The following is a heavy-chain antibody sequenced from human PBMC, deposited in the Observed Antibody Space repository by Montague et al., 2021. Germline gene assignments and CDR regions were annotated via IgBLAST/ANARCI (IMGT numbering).Heavy chain of an antibody. CDR1: GDSVSSNRVT. D-gene: IGHD6-19*01. J-gene: IGHJ4*02. CDR2: TYYRSKWAN. CDR3: VRQSVSGKFDY. Sequence: CAISGDSVSSNRVTWHWIRQSPSIGLEWLGRTYYRSKWANDYALSVRSRITFNPDTSKNQFSLQLDSVTPEDTAVYYCVRQSVSGKFDYWGQGTRVTVSS. V-gene: IGHV6-1*01.